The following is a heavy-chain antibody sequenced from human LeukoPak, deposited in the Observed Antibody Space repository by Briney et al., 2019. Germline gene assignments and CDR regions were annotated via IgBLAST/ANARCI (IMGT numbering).Heavy chain of an antibody. CDR2: IIPMFNTT. J-gene: IGHJ5*02. CDR1: GGTLSSYA. D-gene: IGHD3-16*01. V-gene: IGHV1-69*05. Sequence: SVKVSCKASGGTLSSYAISWVRQAPGQGLEWMGGIIPMFNTTKYAQKFQGRVTMTRDLSTSTDYMELSSLRSDDTAVYFCARDISEGDYAWWFDPWGQGTLVTVAS. CDR3: ARDISEGDYAWWFDP.